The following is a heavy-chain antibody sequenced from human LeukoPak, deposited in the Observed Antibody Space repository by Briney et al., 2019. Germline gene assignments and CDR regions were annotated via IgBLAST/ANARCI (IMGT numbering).Heavy chain of an antibody. CDR3: ARDLWCGADCYCTFDI. Sequence: PGGSLRLSCAAAGFTFSSYWMHWVRQAPGKGLVWVSRINSDGSSTSYSDSVKCRFTISRDNAKNTLYLQMNSLRDEDTAVYYCARDLWCGADCYCTFDIWGQGTMVGVSS. J-gene: IGHJ3*02. CDR1: GFTFSSYW. V-gene: IGHV3-74*01. D-gene: IGHD2-21*02. CDR2: INSDGSST.